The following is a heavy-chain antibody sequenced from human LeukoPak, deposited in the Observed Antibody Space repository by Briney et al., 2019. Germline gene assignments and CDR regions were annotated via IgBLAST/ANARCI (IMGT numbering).Heavy chain of an antibody. J-gene: IGHJ3*02. V-gene: IGHV4-59*01. Sequence: SETLSLTCTVSGGSISSYYWSWIRQPPGKGLEWIGYIYYSGSTNYNSSLKSRVTISVDTSKNQFSLKLSSVTAADTAVYYCARSDSSGYKKYAFDIWGQGTMVTVSS. D-gene: IGHD3-22*01. CDR1: GGSISSYY. CDR3: ARSDSSGYKKYAFDI. CDR2: IYYSGST.